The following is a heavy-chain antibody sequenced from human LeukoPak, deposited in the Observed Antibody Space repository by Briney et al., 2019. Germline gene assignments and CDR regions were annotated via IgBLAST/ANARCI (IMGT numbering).Heavy chain of an antibody. Sequence: GASVKVSCKASGYTFTSYGISWVRQAPGQGLEWMGWISAYNGNTNYAQKLQGRVTMTTDTSTSTAYMELRSLRSDDTAVYYCARPTAPLNYYYDSSGRNWYFDLWGRGTLVTVSS. CDR2: ISAYNGNT. CDR3: ARPTAPLNYYYDSSGRNWYFDL. D-gene: IGHD3-22*01. V-gene: IGHV1-18*01. J-gene: IGHJ2*01. CDR1: GYTFTSYG.